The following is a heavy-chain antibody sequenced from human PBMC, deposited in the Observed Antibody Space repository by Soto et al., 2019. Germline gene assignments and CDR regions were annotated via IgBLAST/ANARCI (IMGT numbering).Heavy chain of an antibody. D-gene: IGHD4-17*01. V-gene: IGHV3-21*01. CDR1: GFTFSSYS. J-gene: IGHJ4*02. Sequence: EVQLVESGGGLVKPGGSLRLSCAASGFTFSSYSMNWVRQAPGKGLDWVSSISSSSSYIYYADSVKGRFTISRDNAKNSLYLQMNSLRAEDTAVYYCAREGGMTTVTTFWVYWGQGTLVTVSS. CDR2: ISSSSSYI. CDR3: AREGGMTTVTTFWVY.